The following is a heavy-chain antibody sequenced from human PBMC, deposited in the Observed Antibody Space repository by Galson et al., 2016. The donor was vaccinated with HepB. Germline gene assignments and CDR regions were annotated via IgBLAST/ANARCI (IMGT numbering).Heavy chain of an antibody. CDR2: IYPGDSNN. Sequence: QSGAEVKKPGESLKISCKGSGYSFSTYWIGWVRQMPGKGLEWMAIIYPGDSNNQYSPSFQGQVTISVDKSISSTYLQWSSRKASDSAMYYGARRGAYNFGWYFDLWGRGTLVTVSS. J-gene: IGHJ2*01. CDR1: GYSFSTYW. V-gene: IGHV5-51*01. CDR3: ARRGAYNFGWYFDL. D-gene: IGHD5-24*01.